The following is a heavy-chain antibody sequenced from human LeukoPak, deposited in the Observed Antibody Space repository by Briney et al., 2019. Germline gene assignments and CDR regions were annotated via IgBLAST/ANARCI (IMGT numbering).Heavy chain of an antibody. CDR1: GGSISSSSYY. D-gene: IGHD5-12*01. CDR3: ARFSWSGYDPDY. V-gene: IGHV4-39*01. J-gene: IGHJ4*02. CDR2: IYYSGST. Sequence: KASETLSLTCTVSGGSISSSSYYWGWIRQPPGKGLEWIGSIYYSGSTYYNPSLKSRVTISVDTSKNQFSLKLSSVTAADTAAYYCARFSWSGYDPDYWGQGTLVTVSS.